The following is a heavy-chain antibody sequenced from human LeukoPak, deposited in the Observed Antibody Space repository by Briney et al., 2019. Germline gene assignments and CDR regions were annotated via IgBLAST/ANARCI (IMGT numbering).Heavy chain of an antibody. V-gene: IGHV1-69*04. D-gene: IGHD1-26*01. CDR1: GDTFNSFA. CDR2: IIPLVDRT. J-gene: IGHJ4*02. CDR3: ARESGSEPFDY. Sequence: GASVKVSCKAPGDTFNSFAISWVRQAPGQGLEWMGRIIPLVDRTNYAQKFQGRVTITADKSTATAYMEVSSVRSEDTAVYFCARESGSEPFDYWGQGTLVTVSS.